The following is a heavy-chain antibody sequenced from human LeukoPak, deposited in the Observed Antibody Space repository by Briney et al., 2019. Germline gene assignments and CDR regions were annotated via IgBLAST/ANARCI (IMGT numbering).Heavy chain of an antibody. Sequence: SQTLSLTSAVSGGSISSGGYSWSWIRQPPGKGLEWIGYIYHSGSTYYNPSLKSRVTISVDRSKNQFSLKLSPVTAADTAVYYCARGTDDYDILTGYYNGKYFDYWGQGTLVTVSS. V-gene: IGHV4-30-2*01. CDR1: GGSISSGGYS. D-gene: IGHD3-9*01. CDR3: ARGTDDYDILTGYYNGKYFDY. CDR2: IYHSGST. J-gene: IGHJ4*02.